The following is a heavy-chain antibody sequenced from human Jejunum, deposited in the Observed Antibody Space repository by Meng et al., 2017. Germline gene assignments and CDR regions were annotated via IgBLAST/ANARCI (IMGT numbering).Heavy chain of an antibody. CDR1: GGSVSSGFYY. CDR2: ISDSGTT. D-gene: IGHD5-24*01. J-gene: IGHJ4*02. CDR3: ARDSETYPTYFDY. V-gene: IGHV4-61*03. Sequence: QVQRQGSGPGLVRPSETLSLTCTVSGGSVSSGFYYWSWIRQPPGKGLEWIGYISDSGTTNYNPSLKSRVTMSVDTSKNHFSLKLTSVTAADTAVYFCARDSETYPTYFDYWGQGTLVTVSS.